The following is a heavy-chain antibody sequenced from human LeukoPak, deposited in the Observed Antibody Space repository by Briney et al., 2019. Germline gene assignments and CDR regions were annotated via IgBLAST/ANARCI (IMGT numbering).Heavy chain of an antibody. CDR2: ISSSRSDI. CDR3: ARDGGRWLQSYYFDY. CDR1: GFTFSDYS. Sequence: GGSLRLSCAASGFTFSDYSMNWVRQAPGKGLEWISYISSSRSDIYYADSVKGRFTVSRDNVRNSLHLQMNSLRVEDTAVYFCARDGGRWLQSYYFDYWGRGNLVIVSS. J-gene: IGHJ4*02. D-gene: IGHD5-24*01. V-gene: IGHV3-48*01.